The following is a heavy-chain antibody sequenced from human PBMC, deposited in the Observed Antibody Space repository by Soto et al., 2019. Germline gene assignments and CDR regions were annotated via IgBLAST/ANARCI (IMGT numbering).Heavy chain of an antibody. CDR2: IYNSGST. Sequence: SETLSLTCNVSGGSFSSGAFYWSWIRHPPGKGLEWIGYIYNSGSTDYNPSLKSRLTISVDTSKNQFSLKLGSVTAADTAVYYRATGSINRGPDAFDVWGQGTMVTVSS. CDR1: GGSFSSGAFY. D-gene: IGHD3-10*01. J-gene: IGHJ3*01. V-gene: IGHV4-30-4*01. CDR3: ATGSINRGPDAFDV.